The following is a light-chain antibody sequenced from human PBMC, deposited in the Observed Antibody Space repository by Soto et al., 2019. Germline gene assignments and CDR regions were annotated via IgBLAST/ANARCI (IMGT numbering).Light chain of an antibody. CDR3: QQTYSTPLT. CDR2: AAS. V-gene: IGKV1-39*01. J-gene: IGKJ4*01. Sequence: DIQMTQSPSSLSASVGDRVTITCRASQRISTYLNWYHQKAGKAPKLLIYAASTLQSGVPSRFSGSGSGTEFTLTISSLQPEDFATYHCQQTYSTPLTFGGGTKVEIK. CDR1: QRISTY.